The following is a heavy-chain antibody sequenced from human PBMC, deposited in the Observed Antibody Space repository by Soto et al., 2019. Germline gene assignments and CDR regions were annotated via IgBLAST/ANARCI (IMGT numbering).Heavy chain of an antibody. J-gene: IGHJ6*02. CDR2: ISSSSSYI. V-gene: IGHV3-21*01. D-gene: IGHD3-9*01. Sequence: EVQLVESGGGLVKPGGSLRLSCAASGFTFSSYSMNWVRQAPGKGLEWVSSISSSSSYIYYADSVKGRFTISRDNAKNSLYLQMNSLRAEDTAVYYCARGDYDILTGYYNGASMDLWGQGTTVTVSS. CDR1: GFTFSSYS. CDR3: ARGDYDILTGYYNGASMDL.